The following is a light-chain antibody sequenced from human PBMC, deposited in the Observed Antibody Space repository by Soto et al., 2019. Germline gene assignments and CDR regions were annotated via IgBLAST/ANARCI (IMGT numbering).Light chain of an antibody. V-gene: IGLV2-14*01. Sequence: QSALTQPASVSGSPGQSITISCTGTSSAVGGYNYVSWYQQHPGKAPKLMIYDVRNRASGASNRFSGSKSGNTASLTISGLQAEDEADYYCTSYTSSSTLDVFGTGTKVTVL. CDR3: TSYTSSSTLDV. J-gene: IGLJ1*01. CDR1: SSAVGGYNY. CDR2: DVR.